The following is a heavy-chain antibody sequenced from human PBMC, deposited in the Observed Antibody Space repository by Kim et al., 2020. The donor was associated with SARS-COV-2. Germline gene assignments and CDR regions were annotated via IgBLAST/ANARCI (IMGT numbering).Heavy chain of an antibody. CDR3: TTDGHRVLTTPRSYFDY. D-gene: IGHD6-6*01. CDR1: GFTFSNAG. J-gene: IGHJ4*02. Sequence: GGSLRLSCAASGFTFSNAGMNWVRQAPGKGLEWVGRIKSKTDGGTTDYAAPVKGRFTISRDDSKNTLYLQMNSLKTEDTAVYYCTTDGHRVLTTPRSYFDYWGQGTLVTVSS. V-gene: IGHV3-15*01. CDR2: IKSKTDGGTT.